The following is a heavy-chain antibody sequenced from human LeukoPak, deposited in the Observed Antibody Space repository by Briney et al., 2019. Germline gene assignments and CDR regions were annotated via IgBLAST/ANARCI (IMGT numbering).Heavy chain of an antibody. J-gene: IGHJ4*02. D-gene: IGHD1-26*01. CDR3: ARDSPIVGATTGSDY. Sequence: GGSLRLSCAAAGFTFSSYWMHWVRQAPGKGLVWVSRINSDGSSTSYADSVKGRFTISRDNAKNTLYLQMNSLRAEDTAVYYCARDSPIVGATTGSDYWGQGTLVTVSS. CDR1: GFTFSSYW. CDR2: INSDGSST. V-gene: IGHV3-74*01.